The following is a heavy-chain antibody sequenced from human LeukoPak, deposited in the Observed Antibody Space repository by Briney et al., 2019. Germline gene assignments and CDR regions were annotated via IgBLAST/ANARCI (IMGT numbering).Heavy chain of an antibody. J-gene: IGHJ4*02. D-gene: IGHD5-18*01. CDR3: ASDLGYSYGYDY. Sequence: ASVKVSCKASGYTFTGYYMHWVRQAPGQGLEWVGWTNPNSGGTNYAQKFQGRVTMTRDTSISTAYMELSRLRSDDTAVHYCASDLGYSYGYDYWGQGTLVTVSS. V-gene: IGHV1-2*02. CDR1: GYTFTGYY. CDR2: TNPNSGGT.